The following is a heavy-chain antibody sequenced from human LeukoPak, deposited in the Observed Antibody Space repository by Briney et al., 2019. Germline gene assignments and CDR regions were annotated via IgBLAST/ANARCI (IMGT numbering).Heavy chain of an antibody. CDR1: GRSISSSSYY. CDR2: IYYSGST. D-gene: IGHD3-22*01. Sequence: SDTLSLTCTVSGRSISSSSYYCGSIRQPPAKGLEWFGSIYYSGSTYYNPSLKSRVTISVGTSKNQFSLKLSSVTAADTAVYYCARDYYDSSGYYNWGQGTLVTVSS. CDR3: ARDYYDSSGYYN. V-gene: IGHV4-39*02. J-gene: IGHJ4*02.